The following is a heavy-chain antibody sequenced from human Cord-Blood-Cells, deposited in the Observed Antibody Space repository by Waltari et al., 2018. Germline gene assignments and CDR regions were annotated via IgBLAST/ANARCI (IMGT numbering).Heavy chain of an antibody. CDR2: ISAYNGNT. V-gene: IGHV1-18*01. CDR3: ARDTLVGYCSGGSCYSNFDY. Sequence: VQLVQSGAEVTKPGASVKVSCKASGYTFTSYASSWVRTAPGQALAWMGWISAYNGNTNYAQKLQGRVTMTTDTSTSTAYMELRSLRSDDTAVYYCARDTLVGYCSGGSCYSNFDYWGQGTLVTVSS. D-gene: IGHD2-15*01. CDR1: GYTFTSYA. J-gene: IGHJ4*02.